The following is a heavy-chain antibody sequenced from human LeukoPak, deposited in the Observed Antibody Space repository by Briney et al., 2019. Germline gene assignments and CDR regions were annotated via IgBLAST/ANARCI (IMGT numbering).Heavy chain of an antibody. D-gene: IGHD3-10*01. V-gene: IGHV1-69*05. Sequence: GASVKVSCKASGYTFTSYGISWVRQAPGQGLEWMGGIIPIFGTANYAQKFQGRVTITTDESTSTAYMELSSLRSEDTAVYYCARVVYYGSGSYYNIPYYYMDVWAKGPRSPSP. J-gene: IGHJ6*03. CDR1: GYTFTSYG. CDR3: ARVVYYGSGSYYNIPYYYMDV. CDR2: IIPIFGTA.